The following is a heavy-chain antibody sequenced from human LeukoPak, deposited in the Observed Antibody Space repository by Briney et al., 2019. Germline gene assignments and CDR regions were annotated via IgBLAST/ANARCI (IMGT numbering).Heavy chain of an antibody. CDR3: ARDLRVGATPEGPYPPHDDY. CDR1: GFTFSSYW. CDR2: IKQDGSEK. V-gene: IGHV3-7*01. J-gene: IGHJ4*02. D-gene: IGHD1-26*01. Sequence: GGSLRLSCAASGFTFSSYWMSWVRQAPGKGLEWVANIKQDGSEKYYVDSVKGRFTISRDNAKNSLYLQMNSLRAEDTAVYYCARDLRVGATPEGPYPPHDDYWGQGTLVTVSS.